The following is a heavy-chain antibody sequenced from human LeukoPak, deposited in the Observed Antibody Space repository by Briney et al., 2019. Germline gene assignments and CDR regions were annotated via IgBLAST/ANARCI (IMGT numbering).Heavy chain of an antibody. CDR2: ISWNSGSI. CDR3: AKDPTPLLESDHWFDP. Sequence: GRSLRLSCAASGFTFDDYAMHWVRQAPGKGLEWVSGISWNSGSIGYADSVKGRFTNSRDNAKNSLYLQMNSLRAEDTALYYCAKDPTPLLESDHWFDPWGQGTLVTVSS. D-gene: IGHD3-3*01. CDR1: GFTFDDYA. V-gene: IGHV3-9*01. J-gene: IGHJ5*02.